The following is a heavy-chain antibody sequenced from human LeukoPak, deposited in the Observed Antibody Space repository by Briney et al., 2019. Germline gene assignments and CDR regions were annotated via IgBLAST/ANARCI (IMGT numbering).Heavy chain of an antibody. V-gene: IGHV4-34*10. D-gene: IGHD1-1*01. CDR1: GFTFSSYS. CDR3: ARYVPVRTGTTRASFDY. J-gene: IGHJ4*02. CDR2: ISHSGTT. Sequence: PGGSLRLSCAASGFTFSSYSMNWVRQAPGKGLEWIGEISHSGTTNCDPSLKSRISMSIDTSRSQFSLNLRSVTAADTAVYYCARYVPVRTGTTRASFDYWGLGTLVTVSS.